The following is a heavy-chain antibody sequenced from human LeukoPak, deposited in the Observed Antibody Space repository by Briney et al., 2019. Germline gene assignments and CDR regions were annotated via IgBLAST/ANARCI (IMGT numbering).Heavy chain of an antibody. CDR2: FDNSGST. Sequence: PSETLSLTCTVSGGSINNYCWSWIRQPPGKGLEWSGCFDNSGSTNYNPSLKSRVTISVDTSKNPVSLKLNSVTAADTAVYYCARGLFQWPARIDYWGRGTLVTVSS. J-gene: IGHJ4*02. CDR1: GGSINNYC. CDR3: ARGLFQWPARIDY. V-gene: IGHV4-4*08. D-gene: IGHD6-19*01.